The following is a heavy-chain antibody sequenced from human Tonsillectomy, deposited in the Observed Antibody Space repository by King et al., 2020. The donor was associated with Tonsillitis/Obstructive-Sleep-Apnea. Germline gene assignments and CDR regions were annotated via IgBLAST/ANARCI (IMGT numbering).Heavy chain of an antibody. D-gene: IGHD1-1*01. J-gene: IGHJ4*02. CDR1: GFTFSNYG. Sequence: VQLVESGGGVVQPGRSLRLSCAASGFTFSNYGMHWVRQAPGRGLEWVAFIWYDGSNKYYAESVKGRFTISRDNSKNTLYLQMNSLSDEDTAVYYCARGVRDYGTTLDSWGQGTLVTVSS. CDR3: ARGVRDYGTTLDS. CDR2: IWYDGSNK. V-gene: IGHV3-33*01.